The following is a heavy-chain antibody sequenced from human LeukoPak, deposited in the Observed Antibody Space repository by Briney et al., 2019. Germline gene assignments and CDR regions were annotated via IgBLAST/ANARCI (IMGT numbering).Heavy chain of an antibody. CDR2: ISGSGGST. V-gene: IGHV3-23*01. J-gene: IGHJ4*02. D-gene: IGHD2/OR15-2a*01. CDR1: GYSISTGYY. Sequence: ETLSLTCTVSGYSISTGYYWDWIRQPPGKGLEWVSSISGSGGSTYYADSVKGRFTISRDNSKNTLYLQMNSLRAEDTAVYYCAKGPLLWDWGQGTLVTVSS. CDR3: AKGPLLWD.